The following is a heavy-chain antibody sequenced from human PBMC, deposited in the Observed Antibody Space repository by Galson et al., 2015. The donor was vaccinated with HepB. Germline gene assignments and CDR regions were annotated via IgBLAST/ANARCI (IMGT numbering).Heavy chain of an antibody. CDR2: IRNKIDGGTT. CDR1: GFTFSNAW. Sequence: LSLSCAASGFTFSNAWMSWVRQAPGKGLEWVGRIRNKIDGGTTDYAAPVKGRFTISRHDSKNTLYLQMNSLKIEDTAVYYCTTDNTAPSGWYGFDLWGPGTLVAVSS. D-gene: IGHD6-19*01. V-gene: IGHV3-15*01. CDR3: TTDNTAPSGWYGFDL. J-gene: IGHJ4*02.